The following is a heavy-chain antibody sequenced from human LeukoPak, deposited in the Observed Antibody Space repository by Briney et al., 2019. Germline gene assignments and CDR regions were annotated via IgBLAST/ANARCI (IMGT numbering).Heavy chain of an antibody. CDR2: MGPNSGNT. CDR1: GYTFTSYD. V-gene: IGHV1-8*01. J-gene: IGHJ4*02. D-gene: IGHD3-16*02. CDR3: ARTDHNRIFGIYDYVWGSYRYTNYFDY. Sequence: EASVKVSCKASGYTFTSYDINWVRQATGQGLEWMGWMGPNSGNTGYAQKFQGRVTMTRNTSISTAYMELSSLRSEDTAVYYCARTDHNRIFGIYDYVWGSYRYTNYFDYWGQGTLVTVSS.